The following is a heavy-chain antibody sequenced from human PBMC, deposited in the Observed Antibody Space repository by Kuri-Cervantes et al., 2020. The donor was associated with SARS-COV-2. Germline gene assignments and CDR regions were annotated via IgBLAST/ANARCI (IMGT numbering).Heavy chain of an antibody. V-gene: IGHV5-51*01. J-gene: IGHJ5*02. CDR2: ICPYDSTT. CDR1: GYTFTDYC. D-gene: IGHD3-16*01. CDR3: ARRFGTNWFDL. Sequence: GESLKISCKASGYTFTDYCIAWVRQKPGKGLEWMGTICPYDSTTTYGPSFQGQVTISADKSVDTAYLQWNNLRAADTAIYYCARRFGTNWFDLWGQGTLVTVSS.